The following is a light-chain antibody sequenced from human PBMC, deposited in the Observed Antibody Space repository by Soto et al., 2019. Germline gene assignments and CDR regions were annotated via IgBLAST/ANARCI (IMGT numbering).Light chain of an antibody. CDR2: RDT. V-gene: IGLV3-1*01. CDR3: QARDSSTMV. J-gene: IGLJ2*01. Sequence: SSELTQPPSVSVSPGQTASITCSGDKLGDKYASWYQQKPGQSPVLVIYRDTERPSGVPERFSGSNSGNTATLSISGTQAMDEADYYCQARDSSTMVFGGGTKVTVL. CDR1: KLGDKY.